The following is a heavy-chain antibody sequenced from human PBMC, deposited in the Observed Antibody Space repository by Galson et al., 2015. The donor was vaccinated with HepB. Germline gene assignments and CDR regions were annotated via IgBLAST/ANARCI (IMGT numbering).Heavy chain of an antibody. D-gene: IGHD1-1*01. CDR2: ISSSSSNI. Sequence: SLRLSCAASGFTFSSYSMNWVRQAPGKGLEWVSYISSSSSNIYYADSVKGRFTISRDNAKNSLYLQMNSLRDEDTAVYYCARANWNDESNWFDPWGQGTLVTVSA. V-gene: IGHV3-48*02. CDR1: GFTFSSYS. CDR3: ARANWNDESNWFDP. J-gene: IGHJ5*02.